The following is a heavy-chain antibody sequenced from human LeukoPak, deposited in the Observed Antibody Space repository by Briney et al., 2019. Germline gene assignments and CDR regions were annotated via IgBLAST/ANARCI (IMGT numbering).Heavy chain of an antibody. CDR2: IYYSGST. CDR3: ARLSTGFGWFDP. Sequence: PSQTLSLTYTVSGGSISSGDYYWSWIRQPPGKGLEWIGYIYYSGSTYYNPSLKSRVTISVDTSKNQFSLKLSSVTAADTAVYYCARLSTGFGWFDPWGQGTLVTVSS. V-gene: IGHV4-30-4*01. D-gene: IGHD5/OR15-5a*01. CDR1: GGSISSGDYY. J-gene: IGHJ5*02.